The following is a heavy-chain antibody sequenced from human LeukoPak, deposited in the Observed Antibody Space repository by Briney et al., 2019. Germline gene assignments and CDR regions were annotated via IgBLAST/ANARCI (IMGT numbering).Heavy chain of an antibody. CDR1: GGTFSSYA. Sequence: SVKVSCKASGGTFSSYAISWVRQAPGQGLEWMGRIIPILGIANYAQKFQGRVTITADKSTSTAYMELSSLRSEDTAVYYCAASAAAGTSGDDAFDIWGQGTMVTVSS. CDR3: AASAAAGTSGDDAFDI. CDR2: IIPILGIA. D-gene: IGHD6-13*01. J-gene: IGHJ3*02. V-gene: IGHV1-69*04.